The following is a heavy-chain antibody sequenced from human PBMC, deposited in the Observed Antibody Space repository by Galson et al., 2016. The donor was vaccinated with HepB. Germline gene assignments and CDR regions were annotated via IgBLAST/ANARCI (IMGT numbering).Heavy chain of an antibody. CDR1: GGSISSGGYY. CDR3: ASYIAARTNYYYAMDV. D-gene: IGHD6-6*01. J-gene: IGHJ6*02. V-gene: IGHV4-39*01. Sequence: SETLSLTCTVSGGSISSGGYYWGWIRQPPGKGLEWIGSIYYGGSTYYNPSLKSRVTISVDTSKNQFSLNLTSVTAADTAVYYCASYIAARTNYYYAMDVWGQGTMVTVSS. CDR2: IYYGGST.